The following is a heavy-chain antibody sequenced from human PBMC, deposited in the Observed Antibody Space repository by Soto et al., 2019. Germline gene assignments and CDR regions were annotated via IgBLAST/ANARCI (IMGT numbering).Heavy chain of an antibody. D-gene: IGHD3-16*02. CDR3: ARAPGGDYVWGSYRYPLYFDY. V-gene: IGHV3-11*06. CDR2: ISSSSSYT. Sequence: SLGLSCAASVFTFSDYCMILMRQAPGKGLEWVSYISSSSSYTNYADSVKGRFTISRDNAKNSLYLQMNSLRAEDTAVYYCARAPGGDYVWGSYRYPLYFDYWGQGTLVTVSS. J-gene: IGHJ4*02. CDR1: VFTFSDYC.